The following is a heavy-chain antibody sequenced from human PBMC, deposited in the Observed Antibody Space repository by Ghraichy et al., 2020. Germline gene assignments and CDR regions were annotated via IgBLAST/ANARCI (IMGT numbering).Heavy chain of an antibody. CDR1: GFIFTSYS. V-gene: IGHV3-48*02. Sequence: GGSLRLSCAASGFIFTSYSINWVRQAPGKGLEWVSYITSSSSTIYYADSVKGRLIISRENAKNSLYLKMNSLRDEDTAVYYFSRASHSGSLYAWIDYLGQGTLVTVSS. CDR2: ITSSSSTI. J-gene: IGHJ4*02. D-gene: IGHD1-26*01. CDR3: SRASHSGSLYAWIDY.